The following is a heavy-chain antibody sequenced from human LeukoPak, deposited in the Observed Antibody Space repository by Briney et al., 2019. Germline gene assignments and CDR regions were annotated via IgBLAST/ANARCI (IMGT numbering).Heavy chain of an antibody. CDR1: GESLNYYY. V-gene: IGHV4-34*12. D-gene: IGHD5-24*01. Sequence: PSETLSLTCAVYGESLNYYYWSWIRQSPEKGLEWIGEVFDGKTTSYNPSLKSRVTISAVTSSNQFSLNLKSVTAADTAVYYCASGAWATRLHSWAQGTLVIVSS. CDR2: VFDGKTT. J-gene: IGHJ4*02. CDR3: ASGAWATRLHS.